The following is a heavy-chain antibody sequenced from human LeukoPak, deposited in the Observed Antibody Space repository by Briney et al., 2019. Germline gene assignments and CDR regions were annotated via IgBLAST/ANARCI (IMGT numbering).Heavy chain of an antibody. V-gene: IGHV5-51*01. CDR1: GYSFTSYW. J-gene: IGHJ6*04. CDR2: IYPGDSDT. CDR3: ARHGSYSSSWSDV. Sequence: GESLKISCKASGYSFTSYWIGWVRQMPGKGLEWMGIIYPGDSDTRYSPSFQGQVTISADKSISTAYLQWSSLKASDTAMYYCARHGSYSSSWSDVWGKGTTVTVSS. D-gene: IGHD6-13*01.